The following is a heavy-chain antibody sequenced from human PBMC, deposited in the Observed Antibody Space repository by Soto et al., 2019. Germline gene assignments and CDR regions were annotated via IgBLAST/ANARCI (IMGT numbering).Heavy chain of an antibody. CDR1: GFTFSHYS. V-gene: IGHV3-21*01. CDR3: AKYRGRGSPVSGGLDV. Sequence: EVQLVESGGGLVKPGGSLRLSCAASGFTFSHYSMNWVRQAPGKGLEWVAFVSSTSSYIYYAGSVKGRFTISRDNATNSLFLQMNTLRADDTAVYYCAKYRGRGSPVSGGLDVWGQGTTVTVSS. J-gene: IGHJ6*02. D-gene: IGHD3-10*01. CDR2: VSSTSSYI.